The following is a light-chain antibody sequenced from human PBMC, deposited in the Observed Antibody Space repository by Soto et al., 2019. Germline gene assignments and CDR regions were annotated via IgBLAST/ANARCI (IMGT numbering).Light chain of an antibody. CDR1: SRDIGGYNY. CDR2: EVS. CDR3: SSYVNYNTFVI. J-gene: IGLJ2*01. V-gene: IGLV2-14*01. Sequence: QSVLTQPASVSGSPGQSITISCTGTSRDIGGYNYVSWHQQHPGKAPKVIITEVSNRPSGVSDRFSGSKSGNTASLTISGIQAEDEADYYCSSYVNYNTFVIFGGGTQLTVL.